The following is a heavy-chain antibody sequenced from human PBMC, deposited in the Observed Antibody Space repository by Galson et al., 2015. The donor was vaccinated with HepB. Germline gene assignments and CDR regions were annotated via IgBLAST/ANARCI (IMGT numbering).Heavy chain of an antibody. D-gene: IGHD3-22*01. V-gene: IGHV3-30-3*01. CDR1: GFTLTDFA. Sequence: SLRLSCAASGFTLTDFAMYWVRQAPGKGLEWVAFMSYDGNNQYYADSVRGRFTISRDVAKNTLYLQMNSLRIEDTALYYCARDPDDTDGYYLTFEYWGQGALITVSS. CDR3: ARDPDDTDGYYLTFEY. CDR2: MSYDGNNQ. J-gene: IGHJ4*02.